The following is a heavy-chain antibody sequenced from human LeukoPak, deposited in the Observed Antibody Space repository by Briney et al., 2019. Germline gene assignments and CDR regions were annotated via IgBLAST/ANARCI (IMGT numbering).Heavy chain of an antibody. D-gene: IGHD3-22*01. Sequence: SETLSLTCTVSGGSISSYYWSWIRHPPGKGLEWIGYIYDSGSTNYNPSLKSRVTISVDTSKNQFSLKLSSVTAADTAVYYCARASGGYYDSSGYYVPRSFDYWGQGTLVTVSS. CDR3: ARASGGYYDSSGYYVPRSFDY. CDR2: IYDSGST. J-gene: IGHJ4*02. CDR1: GGSISSYY. V-gene: IGHV4-59*01.